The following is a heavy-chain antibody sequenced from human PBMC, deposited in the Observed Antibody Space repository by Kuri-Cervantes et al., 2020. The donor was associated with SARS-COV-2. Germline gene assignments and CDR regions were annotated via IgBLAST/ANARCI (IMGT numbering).Heavy chain of an antibody. J-gene: IGHJ4*02. CDR1: GFTFSSYA. V-gene: IGHV3-23*01. Sequence: GGSLRLSCAASGFTFSSYAMSWVRQAPGKGLEWVSAISGSGGSTYYADSVKGRFTISRDNSKNTLYLQMNGLRAEDTAVYYCAKDSRLKWELEEYYFDYWGQGTLVTVSS. CDR3: AKDSRLKWELEEYYFDY. D-gene: IGHD1-26*01. CDR2: ISGSGGST.